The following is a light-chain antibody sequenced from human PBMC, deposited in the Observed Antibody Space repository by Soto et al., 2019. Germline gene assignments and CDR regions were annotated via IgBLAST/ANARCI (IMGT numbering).Light chain of an antibody. CDR1: QSISNW. J-gene: IGKJ2*01. CDR2: KAS. CDR3: QQYNSS. V-gene: IGKV1-5*03. Sequence: IQMTQSPSTLSASVGDRVTITCRASQSISNWLAWYQQKPGKAPKLLIYKASNLESGVPSRFSGSGSGTEFTLTISSLQPDDFATYYCQQYNSSFGQGTKVEIK.